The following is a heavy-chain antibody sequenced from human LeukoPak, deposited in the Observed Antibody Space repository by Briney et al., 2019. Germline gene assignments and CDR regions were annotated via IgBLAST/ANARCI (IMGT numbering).Heavy chain of an antibody. CDR3: ARLGRYCSSTSCYGSYMDV. CDR1: GGSISSYY. CDR2: IYYSGST. D-gene: IGHD2-2*01. J-gene: IGHJ6*03. V-gene: IGHV4-59*01. Sequence: PSETLSLTCTVSGGSISSYYWSWIRQPPGKGLEWIGYIYYSGSTNYNPSLKSRVTISVDTSKNQFSLKLSSVTAADTAVYYCARLGRYCSSTSCYGSYMDVWGKGTTVTVSS.